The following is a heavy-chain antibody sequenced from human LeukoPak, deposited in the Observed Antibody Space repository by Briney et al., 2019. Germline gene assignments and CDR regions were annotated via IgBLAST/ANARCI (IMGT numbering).Heavy chain of an antibody. Sequence: RASVKVSCKTSGYSFTVHYLHWLRQAPGQGLEWMGWIKPDSGATTFAQNFQGRVTMTSDTSINTAYMELSSLTSDDTAMYYCARDRDYGPDYWGQGALVTVSA. CDR3: ARDRDYGPDY. D-gene: IGHD4/OR15-4a*01. J-gene: IGHJ4*02. CDR2: IKPDSGAT. CDR1: GYSFTVHY. V-gene: IGHV1-2*02.